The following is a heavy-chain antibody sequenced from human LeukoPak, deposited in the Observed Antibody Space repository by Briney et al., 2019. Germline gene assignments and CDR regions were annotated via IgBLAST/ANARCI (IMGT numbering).Heavy chain of an antibody. V-gene: IGHV1-8*01. CDR1: GYTFTSYE. D-gene: IGHD1-14*01. Sequence: ASVRVSCKASGYTFTSYEINWVRQATGQGLEWVGWMNLNFGTTGYAQRFQGRVTLTRNTSISTAYMELSGLKSDDTAVYYCARGSYRLDVWGQGTLVAVSS. CDR3: ARGSYRLDV. CDR2: MNLNFGTT. J-gene: IGHJ5*02.